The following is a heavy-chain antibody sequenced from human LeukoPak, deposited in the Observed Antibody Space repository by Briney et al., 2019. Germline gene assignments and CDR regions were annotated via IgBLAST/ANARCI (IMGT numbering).Heavy chain of an antibody. Sequence: PGGSLRLSCAASGFTFSNYAMSWVRQAPGKGLEWVSATSGTGGSTYYADSVKGRFTISRDNSKNTLYLQMNSLRAEDTAVYYCAKDMDSGSPRDYGMDVWGQGTTVTVSS. CDR2: TSGTGGST. D-gene: IGHD3-10*01. CDR3: AKDMDSGSPRDYGMDV. CDR1: GFTFSNYA. J-gene: IGHJ6*02. V-gene: IGHV3-23*01.